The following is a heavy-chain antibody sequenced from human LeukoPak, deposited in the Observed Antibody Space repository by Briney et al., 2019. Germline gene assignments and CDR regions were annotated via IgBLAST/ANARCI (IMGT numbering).Heavy chain of an antibody. Sequence: GGSLRLSCAASGFTVSSNYMSWVRQAPGKGLEWVSVIYSGGSTYYADSVKGRFTISRDNSKNTLYLQMNGLRAEDTAVYYCTRTYDSSGYYPFYFDYWGQGTLVTVSS. CDR2: IYSGGST. D-gene: IGHD3-22*01. CDR3: TRTYDSSGYYPFYFDY. CDR1: GFTVSSNY. V-gene: IGHV3-53*01. J-gene: IGHJ4*02.